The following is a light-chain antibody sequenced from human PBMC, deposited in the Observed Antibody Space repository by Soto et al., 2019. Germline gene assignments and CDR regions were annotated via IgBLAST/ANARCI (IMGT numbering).Light chain of an antibody. CDR3: SSYAGSHNVV. V-gene: IGLV2-8*01. Sequence: QSALTQPPSASGSPGQSVTISCTGSSSDVGGYNSVSWYQQHPGKAPKLMIYEVTKRPSGVPDRFSGSQSGNTASLTVSGLQAEDEADYYCSSYAGSHNVVFGGGTKLTVL. CDR1: SSDVGGYNS. CDR2: EVT. J-gene: IGLJ2*01.